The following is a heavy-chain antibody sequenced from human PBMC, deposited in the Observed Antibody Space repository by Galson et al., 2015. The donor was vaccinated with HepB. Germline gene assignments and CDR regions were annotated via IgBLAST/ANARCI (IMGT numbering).Heavy chain of an antibody. J-gene: IGHJ2*01. Sequence: SCKASGGTFSSYTISWVRQAPGQGLEWMGRIIPILGIANYAQKFQGRVTITADKSTSTAYMELSSLRSEDTAVYYCAIYYDSSGYDLWGRGTLVTVSS. CDR2: IIPILGIA. V-gene: IGHV1-69*02. D-gene: IGHD3-22*01. CDR1: GGTFSSYT. CDR3: AIYYDSSGYDL.